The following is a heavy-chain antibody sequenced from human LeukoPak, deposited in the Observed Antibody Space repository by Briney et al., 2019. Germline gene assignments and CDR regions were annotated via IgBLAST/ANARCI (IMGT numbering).Heavy chain of an antibody. CDR1: GFTFSTYT. J-gene: IGHJ4*02. CDR2: ISSIGSAI. D-gene: IGHD1-26*01. V-gene: IGHV3-48*01. Sequence: GGSLRLSCAVSGFTFSTYTMNWVRQAPGKGLEWVSSISSIGSAIYYADSVKGRFTISRDNAKNSLYLQMNSLRVEDTAVYYCARDLGATIFDFDYWGQGTLVTVSS. CDR3: ARDLGATIFDFDY.